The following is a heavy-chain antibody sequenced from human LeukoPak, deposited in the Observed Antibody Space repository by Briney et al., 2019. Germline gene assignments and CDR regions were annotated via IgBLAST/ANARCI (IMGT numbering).Heavy chain of an antibody. Sequence: GGSLRLSCAASGFTFSSYSMNWVRQAPGKGPEWVSSISSSSSYIYYADSVKGRFTISRDNAKNSLYLQMNSLRAEDTAVYYCARVDSGYSGYGPFLNWGQGTLVTVSS. J-gene: IGHJ4*02. CDR2: ISSSSSYI. CDR3: ARVDSGYSGYGPFLN. V-gene: IGHV3-21*01. CDR1: GFTFSSYS. D-gene: IGHD5-12*01.